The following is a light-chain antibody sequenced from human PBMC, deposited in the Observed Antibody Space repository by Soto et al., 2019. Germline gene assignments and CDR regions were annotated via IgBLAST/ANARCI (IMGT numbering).Light chain of an antibody. CDR3: QQRNVWPPVT. V-gene: IGKV3-11*01. CDR2: GAF. CDR1: QSVTNF. J-gene: IGKJ5*01. Sequence: TVMTQSPASLSVSPWYGSTLSCSSSQSVTNFLAWYQQKPGQAPRLLIYGAFNRATGIPARFSGSGSGTDFTLTISSLEPEDSAVYYCQQRNVWPPVTFGQGTRLEIK.